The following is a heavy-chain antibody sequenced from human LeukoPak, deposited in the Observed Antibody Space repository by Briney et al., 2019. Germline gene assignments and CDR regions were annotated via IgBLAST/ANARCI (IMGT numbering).Heavy chain of an antibody. D-gene: IGHD4-11*01. Sequence: PGRSLRLSCTGSGFTFGDYAMSWFRQAPGKGLEWVGFIRNKVYGGTTEYAASVKDRFTISRDDSKSIAYLQMNSLKTEDTAVYYCTRGGYSNYDYWGQGTLVTVSS. V-gene: IGHV3-49*03. J-gene: IGHJ4*02. CDR2: IRNKVYGGTT. CDR1: GFTFGDYA. CDR3: TRGGYSNYDY.